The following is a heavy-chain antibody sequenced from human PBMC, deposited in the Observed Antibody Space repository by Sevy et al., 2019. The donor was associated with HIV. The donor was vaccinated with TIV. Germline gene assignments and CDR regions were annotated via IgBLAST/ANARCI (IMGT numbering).Heavy chain of an antibody. V-gene: IGHV3-30-3*01. D-gene: IGHD1-1*01. Sequence: GGSLRLSCAASGFTFNRYSMHWVRQAPGKGLEWVATISYDAVNKHYADSVRGRFTISRDNFQNSLFLQMNSLRTEDTAMYYCALERLSSDVAEYFQNWVQGTLVTVSS. CDR1: GFTFNRYS. CDR3: ALERLSSDVAEYFQN. CDR2: ISYDAVNK. J-gene: IGHJ1*01.